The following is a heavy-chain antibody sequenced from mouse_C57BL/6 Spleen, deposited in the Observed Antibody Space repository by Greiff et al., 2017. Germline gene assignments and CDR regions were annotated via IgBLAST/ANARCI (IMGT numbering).Heavy chain of an antibody. V-gene: IGHV8-12*01. CDR2: IYWDDDK. CDR1: GFSLSTSGMG. Sequence: QVTLKVCGPGILQSSQTLSLTCSFSGFSLSTSGMGVSWIRQPSGKGLEWLAHIYWDDDKRYNPSLKSRLTISKDTSRNQVFLKITSVDTADTATYYCARRGPYGNYFDYWGQGTTLTVSS. CDR3: ARRGPYGNYFDY. D-gene: IGHD2-1*01. J-gene: IGHJ2*01.